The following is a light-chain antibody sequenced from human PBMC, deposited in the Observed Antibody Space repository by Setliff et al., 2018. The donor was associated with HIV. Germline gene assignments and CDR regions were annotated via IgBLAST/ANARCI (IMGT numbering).Light chain of an antibody. CDR3: AVWDDRLSAYV. CDR2: NDY. Sequence: QSVLTQPLSASGTPGQRVTISCSGSSSNVGRDNVYWYQQVSGTAPKLLIYNDYLRPSGVPDRFSGSKSGTSASLAISGLRSEDEGDYYCAVWDDRLSAYVFGAGTKVTV. J-gene: IGLJ1*01. V-gene: IGLV1-47*01. CDR1: SSNVGRDN.